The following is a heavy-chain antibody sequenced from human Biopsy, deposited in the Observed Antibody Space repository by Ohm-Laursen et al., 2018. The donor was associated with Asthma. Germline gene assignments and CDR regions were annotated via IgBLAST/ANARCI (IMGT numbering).Heavy chain of an antibody. V-gene: IGHV4-4*03. CDR3: ARAASTTVFWSGYSHNWFDP. CDR1: GGSISSDDC. J-gene: IGHJ5*02. Sequence: PGTLSLTCPVSGGSISSDDCYWSWIRQPPGKGLEWIAEINHSGSTNYDPSLKSRVTMSVDTSKNQLFLNLSSVTAADTAVYYCARAASTTVFWSGYSHNWFDPWGQGTLVTVSS. CDR2: INHSGST. D-gene: IGHD3-3*01.